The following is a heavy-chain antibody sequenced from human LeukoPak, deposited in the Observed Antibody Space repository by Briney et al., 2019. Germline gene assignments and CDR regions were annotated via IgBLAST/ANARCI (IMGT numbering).Heavy chain of an antibody. CDR3: ARGSVYCSGGSCYLGEFDY. J-gene: IGHJ4*02. D-gene: IGHD2-15*01. V-gene: IGHV4-4*07. CDR2: IYTSGST. CDR1: GGSISSYY. Sequence: SETLSLSCTVSGGSISSYYWSWIRQPAGKGLEWIGRIYTSGSTNYNPSLKSRVTMSVDTSKNQFPLKLSSVTAAATAVYYCARGSVYCSGGSCYLGEFDYWGQGTLVTVSS.